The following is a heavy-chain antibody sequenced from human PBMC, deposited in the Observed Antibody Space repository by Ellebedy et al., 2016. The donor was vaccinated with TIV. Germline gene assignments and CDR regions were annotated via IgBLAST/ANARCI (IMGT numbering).Heavy chain of an antibody. Sequence: GESLKISXAASGFSLGYYWMSWVRQAPGKGLEWVANIKEDGSEIHYVDSVKGRFTISRDNAKNLLYLEMNSLRAEDTAVYYCTREWLPIPLDLWGQGTLVTVSS. D-gene: IGHD3-22*01. J-gene: IGHJ4*02. CDR1: GFSLGYYW. CDR3: TREWLPIPLDL. V-gene: IGHV3-7*04. CDR2: IKEDGSEI.